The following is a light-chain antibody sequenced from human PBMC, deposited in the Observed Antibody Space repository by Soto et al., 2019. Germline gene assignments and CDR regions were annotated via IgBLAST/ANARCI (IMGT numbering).Light chain of an antibody. J-gene: IGLJ3*02. CDR1: SNDIGSYNY. CDR3: SSYTTSITWV. CDR2: EVS. Sequence: QSVLTQPASVSGSPGQSITISCTGTSNDIGSYNYVSWYQHHPGKVPKLIIYEVSNRPSGVSNRFSGSKSGNTASLTISGLQSEDEADYYCSSYTTSITWVFGGGTKLTVL. V-gene: IGLV2-14*01.